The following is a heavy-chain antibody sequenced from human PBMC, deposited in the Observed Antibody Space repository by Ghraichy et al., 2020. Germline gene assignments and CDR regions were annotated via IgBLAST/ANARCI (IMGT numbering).Heavy chain of an antibody. J-gene: IGHJ4*02. V-gene: IGHV3-7*03. CDR3: AKDYMWSFDH. CDR1: GFTFSNDW. D-gene: IGHD2-21*01. CDR2: IRYDGSDR. Sequence: GGSLRLSCAASGFTFSNDWMAWVRQAPGKGLEWVAKIRYDGSDRYYIDSVKGRFTVSRDNAENSLYLQMNSLRAEDTAMYYCAKDYMWSFDHWGQGALVIVSS.